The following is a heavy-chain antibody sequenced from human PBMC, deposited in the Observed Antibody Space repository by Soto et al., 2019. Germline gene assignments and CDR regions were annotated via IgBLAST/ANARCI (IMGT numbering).Heavy chain of an antibody. CDR2: ISYSGST. Sequence: QLQVQESGPGLVKPSETLSLTCTVSGGSVSSYNYYWGWLRQPPGKGLEWIGTISYSGSTYYNTSLGSGVTILVDRSKSLFALRLSPVTAADTAVYYCAGSYSTTAIPNWFGPWGQGTLVTVSS. V-gene: IGHV4-39*01. D-gene: IGHD6-13*01. CDR3: AGSYSTTAIPNWFGP. J-gene: IGHJ5*02. CDR1: GGSVSSYNYY.